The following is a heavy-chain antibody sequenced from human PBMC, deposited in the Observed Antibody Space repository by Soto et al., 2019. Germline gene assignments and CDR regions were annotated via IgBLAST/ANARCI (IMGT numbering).Heavy chain of an antibody. D-gene: IGHD3-22*01. J-gene: IGHJ3*02. V-gene: IGHV4-34*01. CDR2: INHSGST. Sequence: SETLSLTCAVYGGSFSGYYWSWIRQPPGKGLEWIGEINHSGSTNYNPSLKSRVTISVDRSKNQFSLKLSSVTAADTAVYYCARKTNFLDSSVYFLMGGVFDIWGKGKMVT. CDR1: GGSFSGYY. CDR3: ARKTNFLDSSVYFLMGGVFDI.